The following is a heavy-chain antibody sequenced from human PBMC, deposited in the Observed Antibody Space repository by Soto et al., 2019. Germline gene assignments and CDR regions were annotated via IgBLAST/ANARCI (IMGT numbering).Heavy chain of an antibody. Sequence: SETLSLTCTVSGGSISSGGYYWSWNRQHPGKGLEWIGYIYYSGSTYYNPSLKSRVTISVDTSKNQFSLKLSSVTAADTAVYYCAREEEYGSGWHYFDYWGQGTLVTVSS. CDR3: AREEEYGSGWHYFDY. CDR2: IYYSGST. CDR1: GGSISSGGYY. V-gene: IGHV4-31*03. D-gene: IGHD3-10*01. J-gene: IGHJ4*02.